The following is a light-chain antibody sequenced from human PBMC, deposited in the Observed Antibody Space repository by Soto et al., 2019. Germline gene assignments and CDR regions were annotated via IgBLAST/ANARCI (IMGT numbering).Light chain of an antibody. Sequence: QSALTQPASVSGSPGQSITISCTGTDSDVGGYNYVSWYQHHPGNAPKVMIYNVSYRPSEVSNRFSGSKSGNTASLTISGLQAEGEADYYCSSYTTNGVGVFGRGTKLTVL. J-gene: IGLJ2*01. CDR3: SSYTTNGVGV. CDR1: DSDVGGYNY. V-gene: IGLV2-14*03. CDR2: NVS.